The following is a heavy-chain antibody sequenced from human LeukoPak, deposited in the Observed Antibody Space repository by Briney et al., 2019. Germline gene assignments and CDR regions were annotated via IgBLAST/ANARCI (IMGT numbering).Heavy chain of an antibody. Sequence: GGSLRLSCAASGFTFSSDSMTWVRQAPGKGLEWVSTISGSGGSTFYADSVKGRFTISRDNSKNTLYLQMNSLRAEDTAVYYCAKDNVGVSMIVEILADWGQGTLVTVSS. CDR1: GFTFSSDS. D-gene: IGHD3-22*01. CDR2: ISGSGGST. CDR3: AKDNVGVSMIVEILAD. V-gene: IGHV3-23*01. J-gene: IGHJ4*02.